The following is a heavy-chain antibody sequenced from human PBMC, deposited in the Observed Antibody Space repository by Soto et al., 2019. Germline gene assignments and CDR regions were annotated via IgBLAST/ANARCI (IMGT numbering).Heavy chain of an antibody. CDR3: ARLRGDYFDN. Sequence: EVQLVESGGGLVQPGESLRLSCVASGFTFSAFWMTWVRQAPGEGLEWLANIKEDGSETHDLDGRFAISRDNAKKSLYLQLSSLRAEDTAVYYCARLRGDYFDNWGQGTLVTVSS. J-gene: IGHJ4*02. V-gene: IGHV3-7*01. CDR2: IKEDGSET. CDR1: GFTFSAFW.